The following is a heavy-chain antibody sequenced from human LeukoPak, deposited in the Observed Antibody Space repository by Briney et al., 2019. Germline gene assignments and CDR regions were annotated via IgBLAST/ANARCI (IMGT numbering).Heavy chain of an antibody. Sequence: PGGSLRLSCAASGFTFSSYAMSWVRQAPGKGLEWVSGISASGGTTYYADSVKGRFTISRDNSKNTLSLQMNSLKVEDTAVYYCAKGNWGPLYYFDSWGQGTLVTVSS. CDR3: AKGNWGPLYYFDS. D-gene: IGHD7-27*01. CDR2: ISASGGTT. J-gene: IGHJ4*02. CDR1: GFTFSSYA. V-gene: IGHV3-23*01.